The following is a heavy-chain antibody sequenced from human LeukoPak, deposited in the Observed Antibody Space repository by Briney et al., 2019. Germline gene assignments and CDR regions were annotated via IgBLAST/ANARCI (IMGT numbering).Heavy chain of an antibody. Sequence: TSETLSLTCTVSGGSISSYYWSWIRQPAGKGLEWIGRIYTSGSTNYNPSLKSRVTMSVDTSKNQFSLKLSSVTAADTAVYYCARERVYCSGGSCYENYYMDVWGKGTTVTVSS. D-gene: IGHD2-15*01. J-gene: IGHJ6*03. CDR1: GGSISSYY. CDR3: ARERVYCSGGSCYENYYMDV. V-gene: IGHV4-4*07. CDR2: IYTSGST.